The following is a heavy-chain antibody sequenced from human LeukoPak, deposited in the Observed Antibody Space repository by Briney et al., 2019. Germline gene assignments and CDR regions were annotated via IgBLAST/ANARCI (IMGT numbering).Heavy chain of an antibody. Sequence: PGGSLRLSCAASGLSFSGHWMNRVRQPPGKGLEWVANIKADGSEKYYVDSVKGRFTISRDDAKRTVDLQMDNLRAEDTAIYYCAYRNNFEYWGQGALVTVSS. D-gene: IGHD1-26*01. V-gene: IGHV3-7*05. CDR1: GLSFSGHW. CDR3: AYRNNFEY. J-gene: IGHJ4*02. CDR2: IKADGSEK.